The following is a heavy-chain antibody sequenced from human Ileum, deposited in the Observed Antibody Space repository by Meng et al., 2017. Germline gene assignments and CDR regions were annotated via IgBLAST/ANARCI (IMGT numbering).Heavy chain of an antibody. Sequence: GESLKISCAASGFTFSINDIHWVRQAPGKGLVWLSRVSTDGTITNYADSVKGRFTISRDNAKDTVFLEMNSLRVEDTAVYYCASDRITDWGQGTLVTVSS. CDR1: GFTFSIND. J-gene: IGHJ1*01. CDR3: ASDRITD. V-gene: IGHV3-74*01. D-gene: IGHD3-16*01. CDR2: VSTDGTIT.